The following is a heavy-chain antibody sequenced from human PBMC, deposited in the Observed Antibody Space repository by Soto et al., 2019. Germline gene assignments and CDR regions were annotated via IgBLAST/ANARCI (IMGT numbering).Heavy chain of an antibody. J-gene: IGHJ4*02. V-gene: IGHV3-23*01. Sequence: EVHLLESGGGLVQPGGSLRLSCAASGFTFSSYAMTWVRQAPGKGPEWVAGINNSGDETHYAASVRGRFTISRDNSKRTLYLQVGSLRAEDTALYFCSKGVYSVDYWGQGALVTVSS. CDR3: SKGVYSVDY. D-gene: IGHD2-15*01. CDR2: INNSGDET. CDR1: GFTFSSYA.